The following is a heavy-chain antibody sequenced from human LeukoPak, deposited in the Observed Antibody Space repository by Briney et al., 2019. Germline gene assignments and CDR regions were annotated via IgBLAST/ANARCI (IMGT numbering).Heavy chain of an antibody. CDR3: ARPVVPAATNWYFDL. J-gene: IGHJ2*01. V-gene: IGHV4-39*01. CDR1: GGSISSSSYY. Sequence: PSETLSLTCTVSGGSISSSSYYWGWIRQPPGKGLEWIGSIYYSGSTYYNPSLKSRVTISVDTSKNQFSLKLSSVTAADTAVYYCARPVVPAATNWYFDLWGRGTLVTVSS. D-gene: IGHD2-2*01. CDR2: IYYSGST.